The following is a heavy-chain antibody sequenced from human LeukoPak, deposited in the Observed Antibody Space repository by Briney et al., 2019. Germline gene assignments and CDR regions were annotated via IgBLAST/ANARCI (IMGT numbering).Heavy chain of an antibody. D-gene: IGHD2-15*01. V-gene: IGHV3-23*01. CDR2: ISRSGTVT. Sequence: SGGSLRLSCVASGFTFSNHAMNWVRQAPGKGLEWVSIISRSGTVTYYADSVKGRFTISRDNSKNTLYLQMNSLRAEDTAVFYCAKTSVGGGRIIGSGYFDNWGQGTLVTVSS. CDR1: GFTFSNHA. CDR3: AKTSVGGGRIIGSGYFDN. J-gene: IGHJ4*02.